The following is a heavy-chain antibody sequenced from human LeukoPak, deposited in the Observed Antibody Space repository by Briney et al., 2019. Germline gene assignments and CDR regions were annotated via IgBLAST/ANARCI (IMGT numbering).Heavy chain of an antibody. CDR3: ARGVGRGSSADWFDP. V-gene: IGHV4-4*02. CDR2: IYQTGSI. Sequence: PSETLSLTCAVSGGSISSSNWWSWVRQPPGKGLEWIAEIYQTGSINRNPSLKSRVSISVDKSNNQFSLKLDSVTAADTAVYYCARGVGRGSSADWFDPWGQGILVTVSS. D-gene: IGHD3-10*01. CDR1: GGSISSSNW. J-gene: IGHJ5*02.